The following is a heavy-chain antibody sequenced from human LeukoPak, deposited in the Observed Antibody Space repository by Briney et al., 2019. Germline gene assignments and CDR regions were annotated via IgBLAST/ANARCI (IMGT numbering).Heavy chain of an antibody. CDR1: GFTFSSYG. J-gene: IGHJ4*02. Sequence: GRSLRLSCAASGFTFSSYGMHWVRQAPGKGLEWVAVIWYDGSHKYYADSVKGRFTISRDNSTNTLYLQMNSLRAEDTAVYYCARDGPYGSGSYDLDYWGQGTLVTVSS. D-gene: IGHD3-10*01. CDR3: ARDGPYGSGSYDLDY. V-gene: IGHV3-33*01. CDR2: IWYDGSHK.